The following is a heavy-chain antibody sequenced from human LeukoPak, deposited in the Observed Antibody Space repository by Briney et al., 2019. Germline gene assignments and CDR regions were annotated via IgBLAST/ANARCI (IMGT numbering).Heavy chain of an antibody. CDR2: IYYSGST. J-gene: IGHJ6*03. V-gene: IGHV4-59*01. D-gene: IGHD2-2*01. CDR3: ARGKYCSSTSCFYYYYYMDV. CDR1: GGSISSYY. Sequence: SETLFLTCTVSGGSISSYYWSWIRQPPGKGLEWIGYIYYSGSTNYNPSLKSRVTISVDTSKNQFSLKLSSVTAADTAVYYCARGKYCSSTSCFYYYYYMDVWGKGTTVTVSS.